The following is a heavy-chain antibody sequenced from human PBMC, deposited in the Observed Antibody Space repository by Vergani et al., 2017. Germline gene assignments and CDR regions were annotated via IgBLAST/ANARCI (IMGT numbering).Heavy chain of an antibody. D-gene: IGHD2-2*01. J-gene: IGHJ3*01. CDR2: IGTAGDT. CDR3: AREYSSTSGRAFDF. Sequence: EVQLVESGGGLVQPGGSLRLSCAASGFTFSSYDMHWVRQATGKGLEWVSAIGTAGDTYYPGSVKGRFTISRENAKNSLYLQMNSLRAEDTAVYYCAREYSSTSGRAFDFWGQGTKVTVSS. CDR1: GFTFSSYD. V-gene: IGHV3-13*01.